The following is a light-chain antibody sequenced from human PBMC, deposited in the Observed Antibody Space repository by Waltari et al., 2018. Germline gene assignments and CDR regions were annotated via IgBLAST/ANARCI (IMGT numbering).Light chain of an antibody. CDR3: QTWGPGIRV. Sequence: VLTQSPSASASLGASVRLTCTLSSGHSEYAIAWPQQQPQKGPRFLMKVKSDGSYTKGDGIPDRFSGSSSGAERYLTISSLQSEDEADYYCQTWGPGIRVFGGGTKLTVL. J-gene: IGLJ2*01. V-gene: IGLV4-69*01. CDR2: VKSDGSY. CDR1: SGHSEYA.